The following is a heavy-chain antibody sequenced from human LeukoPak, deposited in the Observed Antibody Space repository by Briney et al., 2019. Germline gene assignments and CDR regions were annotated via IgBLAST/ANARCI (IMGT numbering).Heavy chain of an antibody. CDR2: MNPNSGNT. CDR3: ARAGGYCSSTSCYFYYYYGMDV. CDR1: GYTFTSYD. D-gene: IGHD2-2*01. V-gene: IGHV1-8*01. Sequence: ASVKVSCKASGYTFTSYDINWVRQATGQGLEWMGWMNPNSGNTGYAQKFQGRVTMTRNTSISTAYMELSSLRSEDTAVHYCARAGGYCSSTSCYFYYYYGMDVWGQGTTVTVSS. J-gene: IGHJ6*02.